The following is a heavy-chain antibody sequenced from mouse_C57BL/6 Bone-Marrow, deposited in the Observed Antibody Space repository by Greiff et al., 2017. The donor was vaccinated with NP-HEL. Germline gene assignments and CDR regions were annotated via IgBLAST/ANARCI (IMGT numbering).Heavy chain of an antibody. CDR3: ARMGNDY. CDR2: IDPSDSET. Sequence: QVQLQQPGAELVRPGSSVKLSCKASGYTFTSYWMHWVKQRPIQGLEWIGNIDPSDSETHYNQKFKDKATLTVDKSASTAYMQPSNLTSEDSAVYYCARMGNDYWGQGTTLTVSS. CDR1: GYTFTSYW. D-gene: IGHD2-1*01. J-gene: IGHJ2*01. V-gene: IGHV1-52*01.